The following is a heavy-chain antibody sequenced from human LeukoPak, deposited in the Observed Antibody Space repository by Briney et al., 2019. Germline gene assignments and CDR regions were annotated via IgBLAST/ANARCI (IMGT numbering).Heavy chain of an antibody. J-gene: IGHJ5*02. V-gene: IGHV4-34*01. CDR3: ARGRQYYGSGRGRNWFDP. D-gene: IGHD3-10*01. CDR2: INHSGST. Sequence: SETLSLTCAVYGGSFSGYYWSWIRQSPGKGLEWIGEINHSGSTNYNPSLKSRVTISVDTSKNQFSLKLSSVTAADTAVYYCARGRQYYGSGRGRNWFDPWGQGTLVTVSS. CDR1: GGSFSGYY.